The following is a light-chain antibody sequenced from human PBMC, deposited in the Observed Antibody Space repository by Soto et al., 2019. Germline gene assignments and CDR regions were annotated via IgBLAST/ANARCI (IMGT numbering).Light chain of an antibody. J-gene: IGLJ1*01. CDR1: SSDVGGYNY. CDR2: EVS. CDR3: SSYTATRGV. V-gene: IGLV2-8*01. Sequence: QSVLTQPPSASGSPGQSVTISCTGTSSDVGGYNYVSWYQQHPGKAPKLMIYEVSQRPSGVPDRFSGSKSGNTASLTVSGLQAEDEADYYCSSYTATRGVFGTGTKLTVL.